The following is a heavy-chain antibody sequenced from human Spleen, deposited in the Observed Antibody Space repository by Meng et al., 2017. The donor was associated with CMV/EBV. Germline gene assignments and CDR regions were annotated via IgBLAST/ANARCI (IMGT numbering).Heavy chain of an antibody. V-gene: IGHV3-48*01. CDR1: GFTFSGYE. Sequence: GGSLRLSCAASGFTFSGYEMNWVRLAPGKGLEWVSYISSSGNIKYYADSVKGRFTISRDNSKNTLYLQMNSLRAEDTAVYYCARDPRYSSSWYTYYYYGMDVWGQGTTVTVSS. CDR2: ISSSGNIK. J-gene: IGHJ6*02. D-gene: IGHD6-13*01. CDR3: ARDPRYSSSWYTYYYYGMDV.